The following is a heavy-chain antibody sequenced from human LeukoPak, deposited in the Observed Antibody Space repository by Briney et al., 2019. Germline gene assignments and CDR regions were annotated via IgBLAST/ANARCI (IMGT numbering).Heavy chain of an antibody. D-gene: IGHD1-1*01. J-gene: IGHJ4*02. CDR3: ATTGTTSGH. CDR2: ISWDGGST. V-gene: IGHV3-43*01. CDR1: GFTFDDYT. Sequence: GGSLRLSCAASGFTFDDYTMHWVRQAPGKGLEWVSLISWDGGSTYYADSVKGRFTISRDNSKNSLYLQMNSLRTEDTALYYCATTGTTSGHWGQGTLVTVSS.